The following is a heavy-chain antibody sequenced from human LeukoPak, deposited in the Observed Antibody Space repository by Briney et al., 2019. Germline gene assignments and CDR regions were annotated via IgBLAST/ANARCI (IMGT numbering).Heavy chain of an antibody. J-gene: IGHJ4*02. Sequence: PSETLSLTCTVSGGSISSDYWSWIRQPPGKGLEWIGYIYYSGSTKYIPSLQSRVTMSLDTSKNQFSLKLTSMTAADTAVYYCARFSWYIDYWGQGILVTVSS. V-gene: IGHV4-59*01. CDR3: ARFSWYIDY. CDR2: IYYSGST. CDR1: GGSISSDY.